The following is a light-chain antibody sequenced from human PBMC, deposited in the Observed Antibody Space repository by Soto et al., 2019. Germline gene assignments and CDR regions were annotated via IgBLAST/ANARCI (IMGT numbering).Light chain of an antibody. J-gene: IGLJ1*01. V-gene: IGLV2-14*01. CDR2: EVS. CDR3: ISYTGSSTSYV. CDR1: SSDVGGYNF. Sequence: QSALTQPASVSGSPGQSITISCTGTSSDVGGYNFVSWYQHHPDKAPKLIIFEVSNRPSGVSNRFSGSKSGNTASLTISGLQAEDEADYYCISYTGSSTSYVFGSGTKVTVL.